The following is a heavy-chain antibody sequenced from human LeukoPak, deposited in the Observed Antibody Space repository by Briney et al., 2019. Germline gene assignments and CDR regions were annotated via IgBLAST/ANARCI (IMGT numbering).Heavy chain of an antibody. J-gene: IGHJ4*02. CDR1: GITLSNYG. CDR2: ISGGGDTA. CDR3: AKIGYYGSGSYWEGYFDY. D-gene: IGHD3-10*01. Sequence: GGSLRLSCAVSGITLSNYGMSWVRQAPGKGLEWVAGISGGGDTAYYADSVSGRFTISRDIPKNTVYLQMNGLRVEDTAVYHCAKIGYYGSGSYWEGYFDYWGQGTLVIVSS. V-gene: IGHV3-23*01.